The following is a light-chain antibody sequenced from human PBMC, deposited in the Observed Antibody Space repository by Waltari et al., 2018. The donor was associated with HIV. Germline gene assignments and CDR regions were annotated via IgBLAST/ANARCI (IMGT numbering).Light chain of an antibody. CDR1: SSAVGGYTY. J-gene: IGLJ2*01. CDR3: CSYAGSSTLL. Sequence: QSALTQPASVSGSPGQSITISCTGASSAVGGYTYVSWYQQHPGKAPKLMIYDVSERPSGVSNRFSGSKSGNTASLTISGLQAEDEADYNCCSYAGSSTLLFGGGTKVTVL. CDR2: DVS. V-gene: IGLV2-23*02.